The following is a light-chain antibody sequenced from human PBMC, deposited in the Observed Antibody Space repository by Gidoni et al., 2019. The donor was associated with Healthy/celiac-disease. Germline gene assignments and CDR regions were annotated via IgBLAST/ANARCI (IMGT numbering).Light chain of an antibody. Sequence: DIQMTQSPSSLSASVGDRVTITCQASQDISNYLNWYQQKPGKAPKLLIYDASNLETGVPSRFSVRGSGTDFTFTISSLQPEDIATYYCQPYDNLPLTFGGGTKVEIK. CDR2: DAS. CDR1: QDISNY. CDR3: QPYDNLPLT. V-gene: IGKV1-33*01. J-gene: IGKJ4*01.